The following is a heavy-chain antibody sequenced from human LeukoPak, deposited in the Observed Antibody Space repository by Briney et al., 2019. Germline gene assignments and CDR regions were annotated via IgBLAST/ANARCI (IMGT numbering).Heavy chain of an antibody. V-gene: IGHV4-59*01. J-gene: IGHJ3*02. Sequence: NPSETLSLNCTVSGCSISSYYWSWIRQPPGKGLEWIGYIYYSGSTNYNPSLKSRVTISVNTSKNQFSLKLSSVTAADTAVYYCASRGRGNAFDIWGQGTMVTVSS. D-gene: IGHD1-26*01. CDR3: ASRGRGNAFDI. CDR1: GCSISSYY. CDR2: IYYSGST.